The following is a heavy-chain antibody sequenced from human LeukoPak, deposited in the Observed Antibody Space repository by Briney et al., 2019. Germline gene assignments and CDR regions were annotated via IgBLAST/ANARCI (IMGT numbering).Heavy chain of an antibody. Sequence: PSETLSLTCTVSGGSISSSSYYWGWIRQPPGKGLEWIGSIYYSGSTYYNPSLKSRVTISVDTSKNQFSLKLSSVTAADTAVYYCAAGYSSSWYHFWGQGTLVTVSS. D-gene: IGHD6-13*01. V-gene: IGHV4-39*01. J-gene: IGHJ4*02. CDR1: GGSISSSSYY. CDR3: AAGYSSSWYHF. CDR2: IYYSGST.